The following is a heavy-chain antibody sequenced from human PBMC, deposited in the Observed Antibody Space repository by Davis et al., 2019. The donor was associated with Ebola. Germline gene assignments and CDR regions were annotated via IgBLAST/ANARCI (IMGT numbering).Heavy chain of an antibody. V-gene: IGHV3-9*01. D-gene: IGHD6-19*01. Sequence: PGGSLRLSCAASGFTFDDYAMHWVRQAPGKGLEWVSGISWNSGSIGYADSVKGRFTISRDNAKNSLYLQMNSLRAEDTALYYCAKDGGSGWYWRYYYYGMDVWGQGTTVTVSS. CDR1: GFTFDDYA. CDR3: AKDGGSGWYWRYYYYGMDV. CDR2: ISWNSGSI. J-gene: IGHJ6*02.